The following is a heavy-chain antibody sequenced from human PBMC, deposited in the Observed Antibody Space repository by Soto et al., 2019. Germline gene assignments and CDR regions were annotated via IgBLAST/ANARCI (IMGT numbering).Heavy chain of an antibody. Sequence: GGSLRLSCAASGFTFSSYSMNWVRQAPGKGLEWVSSISSSSSYIYYADSVKGRFTISRDNAKNSLYLQMNSLRAEDTAVYYCARDQDYYDSSGPFDYWGQGTLVTVSS. J-gene: IGHJ4*02. V-gene: IGHV3-21*01. CDR1: GFTFSSYS. CDR3: ARDQDYYDSSGPFDY. CDR2: ISSSSSYI. D-gene: IGHD3-22*01.